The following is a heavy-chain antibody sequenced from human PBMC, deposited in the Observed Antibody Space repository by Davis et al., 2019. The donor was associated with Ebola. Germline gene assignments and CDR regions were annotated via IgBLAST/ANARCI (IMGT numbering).Heavy chain of an antibody. V-gene: IGHV4-39*01. CDR3: AGGDSSSWDGWFDP. CDR2: IYYSGST. CDR1: GGSIRSTSYY. Sequence: GSLRLSCTVSGGSIRSTSYYWGWIRQPPGGGLQWIGSIYYSGSTYYNPSLKSRVTISVDTSKNQFSLKLSSVTAADTAVYYCAGGDSSSWDGWFDPWGQGTLVTVSS. J-gene: IGHJ5*02. D-gene: IGHD6-13*01.